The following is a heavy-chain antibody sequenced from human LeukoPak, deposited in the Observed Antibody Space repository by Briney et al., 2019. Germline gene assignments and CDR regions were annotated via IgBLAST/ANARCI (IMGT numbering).Heavy chain of an antibody. CDR3: ARWAGNIVVVPAAIQRFDP. J-gene: IGHJ5*02. Sequence: ASVKVSCKASGYTFTSYGISWVRQAPGQGLEWMGWISAYNGNTNYAQKLQGRVTMTTDTSTSTAYMELRSLRSDDTAVYYCARWAGNIVVVPAAIQRFDPWGQGTLVTVSS. CDR1: GYTFTSYG. V-gene: IGHV1-18*01. D-gene: IGHD2-2*02. CDR2: ISAYNGNT.